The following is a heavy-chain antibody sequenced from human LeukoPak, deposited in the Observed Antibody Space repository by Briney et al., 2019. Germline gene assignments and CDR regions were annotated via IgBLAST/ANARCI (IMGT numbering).Heavy chain of an antibody. J-gene: IGHJ4*02. V-gene: IGHV4-59*01. CDR1: GVSMSPYF. CDR3: ARGRGIGAGNYFVH. CDR2: VYHSGNT. D-gene: IGHD3-10*01. Sequence: SETLSLTCSVSGVSMSPYFWSWLRQSPGKGLEWLGYVYHSGNTKYNPSLSSRLAISVDTSNNQLSLELTSLTAADTAVYYCARGRGIGAGNYFVHWGRGSLVTVSS.